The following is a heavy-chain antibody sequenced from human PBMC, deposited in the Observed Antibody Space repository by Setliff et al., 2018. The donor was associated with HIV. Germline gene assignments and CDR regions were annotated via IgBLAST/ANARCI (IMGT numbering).Heavy chain of an antibody. D-gene: IGHD2-2*01. V-gene: IGHV1-18*01. CDR1: GYTFTSYG. CDR3: ATQRDIVMVPGQGGFDI. Sequence: GASVKVSCKASGYTFTSYGINWVRQAPGQGLEWMGRISVYNGNTIYAQKLQGRVIMTTDTSTSTAYMELRSLRSDDTAMYYCATQRDIVMVPGQGGFDIWAQGTMVTVS. J-gene: IGHJ3*02. CDR2: ISVYNGNT.